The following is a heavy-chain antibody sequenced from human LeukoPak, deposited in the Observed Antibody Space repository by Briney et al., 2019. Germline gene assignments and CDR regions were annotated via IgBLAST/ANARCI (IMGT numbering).Heavy chain of an antibody. CDR2: INPSGGST. Sequence: GASVKVSCKASGYTFTSYYMHWVRQAPGQGLEWMGIINPSGGSTSYAQKFQGRVTMTRDTSTSTVYMELSSLRSEDTAVYYCARYYYDSNGYYYYFDYWGQGTLVTVSS. J-gene: IGHJ4*02. D-gene: IGHD3-22*01. CDR3: ARYYYDSNGYYYYFDY. CDR1: GYTFTSYY. V-gene: IGHV1-46*01.